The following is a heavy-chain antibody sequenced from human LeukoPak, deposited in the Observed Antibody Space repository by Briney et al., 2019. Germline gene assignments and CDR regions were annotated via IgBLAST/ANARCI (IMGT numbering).Heavy chain of an antibody. CDR1: GFTFSSYS. CDR3: AGDVGIGEVHWFDP. V-gene: IGHV3-21*01. CDR2: ISSSSSYI. D-gene: IGHD3-10*01. J-gene: IGHJ5*02. Sequence: PGGSLRLSCAASGFTFSSYSMNWVPQAPGKGLEWVSSISSSSSYIYYADSVKGRFTISRDNAKNSLYLQMNSLRAEDTAVYYCAGDVGIGEVHWFDPWGQGTLVTVSS.